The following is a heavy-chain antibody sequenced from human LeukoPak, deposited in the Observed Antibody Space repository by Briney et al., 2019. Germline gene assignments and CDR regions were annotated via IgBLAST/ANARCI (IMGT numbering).Heavy chain of an antibody. CDR2: ISSSSSYT. V-gene: IGHV3-11*03. J-gene: IGHJ4*02. D-gene: IGHD2-15*01. CDR1: GFTFSDYY. CDR3: ARSIGYDIVGCGY. Sequence: PGGSLRLSCAASGFTFSDYYMSWIRQAPGKGLEWVSYISSSSSYTNYADSVKGRFTISRDNAKNSLYLQTNSLRAEDTAVYYCARSIGYDIVGCGYWGQGTLVTVSS.